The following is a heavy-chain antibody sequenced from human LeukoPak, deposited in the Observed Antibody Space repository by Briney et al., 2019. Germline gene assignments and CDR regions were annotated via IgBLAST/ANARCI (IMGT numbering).Heavy chain of an antibody. CDR1: GGSISSYY. CDR2: IYNSGST. CDR3: ARGRGYSSGYYGY. J-gene: IGHJ4*02. Sequence: PSETLSLTCTVSGGSISSYYWSWIRQSPGKGLEWIGYIYNSGSTNYNPSLKSRVTISVDTSKNQFSLKLSSVTAADTAVYYCARGRGYSSGYYGYWGQGTLVTVSS. D-gene: IGHD3-22*01. V-gene: IGHV4-59*01.